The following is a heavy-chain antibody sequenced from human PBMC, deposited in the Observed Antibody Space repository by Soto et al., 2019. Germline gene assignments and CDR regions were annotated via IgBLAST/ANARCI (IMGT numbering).Heavy chain of an antibody. Sequence: LRLSCAVSGLSCVDNARHWVRQAPEKGLEWVSGINWKSDIGYADSVKGRFTISRDNAENSLYLQMNSLRAEDTALYYCAISQDRGGRTTFIYWGQGTQVTVSS. J-gene: IGHJ4*02. CDR1: GLSCVDNA. CDR3: AISQDRGGRTTFIY. V-gene: IGHV3-9*01. CDR2: INWKSDI. D-gene: IGHD3-16*01.